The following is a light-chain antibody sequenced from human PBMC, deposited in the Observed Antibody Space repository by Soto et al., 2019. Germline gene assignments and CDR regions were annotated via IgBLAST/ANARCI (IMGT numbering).Light chain of an antibody. CDR2: SAS. V-gene: IGKV1D-12*01. Sequence: DIQMTQSPTSVSASVGDRVTITCRAPHSVSTWIAWYQQKPGKAPNLLIYSASTLQPGVPSRFSGSGSGPDFTLTISSLQPEDFGTYYCQQANTFPHFGGGTTVEIK. J-gene: IGKJ4*01. CDR1: HSVSTW. CDR3: QQANTFPH.